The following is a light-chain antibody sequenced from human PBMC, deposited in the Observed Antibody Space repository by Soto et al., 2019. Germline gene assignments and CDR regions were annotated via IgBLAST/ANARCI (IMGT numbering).Light chain of an antibody. CDR1: QSISSY. Sequence: DIQMTQSPSSLSASVGDRVTITCRASQSISSYLNWYQQKPGKAPKLLIYAASSLQSGVPSRFSGSGSGTDFTRTISSLQPEDFATYYCQQSYSTPFFGPGTKVDIK. J-gene: IGKJ3*01. CDR2: AAS. CDR3: QQSYSTPF. V-gene: IGKV1-39*01.